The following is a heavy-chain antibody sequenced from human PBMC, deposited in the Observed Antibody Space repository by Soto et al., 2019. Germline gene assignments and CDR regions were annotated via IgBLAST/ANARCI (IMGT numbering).Heavy chain of an antibody. D-gene: IGHD6-25*01. CDR1: GFTFSDYY. Sequence: GGSLRLSCAASGFTFSDYYMSWIRQAPGKGLEWVSFISNSASTIYYADSVKGRFTVSRDNSRDTVSLEMNGLRPEDTAIYYCAKDRGYINSPFDLWGQGTLVTVSS. V-gene: IGHV3-11*04. J-gene: IGHJ4*02. CDR3: AKDRGYINSPFDL. CDR2: ISNSASTI.